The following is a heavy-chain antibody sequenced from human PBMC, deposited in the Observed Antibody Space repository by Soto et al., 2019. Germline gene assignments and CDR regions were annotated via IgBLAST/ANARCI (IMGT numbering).Heavy chain of an antibody. V-gene: IGHV3-23*01. CDR1: GFTLRDYA. J-gene: IGHJ4*02. D-gene: IGHD1-20*01. CDR3: AKAKNDYNWDNRPPFDY. Sequence: LRLSCEASGFTLRDYAMAWIRQAPGKGLEWVSLISANDVGTYYAESVKTRFTISTDQSRNTVYLQMDSLRADDTAIYYCAKAKNDYNWDNRPPFDYWGQGTLVTVSS. CDR2: ISANDVGT.